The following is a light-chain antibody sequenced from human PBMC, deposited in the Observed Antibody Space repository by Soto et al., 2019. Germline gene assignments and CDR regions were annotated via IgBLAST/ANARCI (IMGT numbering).Light chain of an antibody. V-gene: IGLV2-14*01. CDR3: SSYTSRSTLV. J-gene: IGLJ1*01. CDR1: SSDIGGYNY. Sequence: QSALTQPASVSGSPGQSITISCAGTSSDIGGYNYVSWYQQHPGKVPKLMIYNVGNRPSGVSNRFSGSKSGNTASLTISGLQAEDEADYYCSSYTSRSTLVFGTGPKLTVL. CDR2: NVG.